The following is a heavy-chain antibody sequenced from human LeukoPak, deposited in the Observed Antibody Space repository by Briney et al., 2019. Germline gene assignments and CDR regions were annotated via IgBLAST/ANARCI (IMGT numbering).Heavy chain of an antibody. D-gene: IGHD3-3*01. V-gene: IGHV4-39*01. CDR2: IYYSGST. CDR3: ARIPITIFGVVSYRNWFDP. CDR1: VGSISSSSYY. Sequence: SETLSLTCTVSVGSISSSSYYWGWIRQPPGKGLAWIGSIYYSGSTYYNPSLKSRVTISVDTSKNQFSLKLSSVTAADTAVYYCARIPITIFGVVSYRNWFDPWGQGTLVTVSS. J-gene: IGHJ5*02.